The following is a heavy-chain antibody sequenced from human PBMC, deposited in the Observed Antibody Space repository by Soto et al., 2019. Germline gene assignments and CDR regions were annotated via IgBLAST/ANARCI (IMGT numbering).Heavy chain of an antibody. D-gene: IGHD3-3*01. CDR3: AKDSSIGPKAYCEFWSVYHDSFDI. Sequence: GGSLRLSCAASGFTFDDYAMHWVRHAPGKGLEWVSGISWNSGSIGYADSVKGRFTISRDNAKNSLYLQRNSLRAEDTALYYCAKDSSIGPKAYCEFWSVYHDSFDIWGQGTMVTVSS. J-gene: IGHJ3*02. V-gene: IGHV3-9*01. CDR2: ISWNSGSI. CDR1: GFTFDDYA.